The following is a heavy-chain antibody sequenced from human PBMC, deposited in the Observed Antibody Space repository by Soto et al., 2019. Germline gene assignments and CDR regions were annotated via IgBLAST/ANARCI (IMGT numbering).Heavy chain of an antibody. CDR1: GFTFSGYA. CDR3: SRCSVTGNWYGMDV. Sequence: EVQLVESGGGLVQPGGSLKLSCATSGFTFSGYAMHWVRQASGKGLEWVGRIRSKGNNYATEYAASVKGRFTISRDDSRNTAFLQMNSLRTEDTAVYYCSRCSVTGNWYGMDVWGQGTTVTVSS. CDR2: IRSKGNNYAT. D-gene: IGHD6-19*01. V-gene: IGHV3-73*02. J-gene: IGHJ6*02.